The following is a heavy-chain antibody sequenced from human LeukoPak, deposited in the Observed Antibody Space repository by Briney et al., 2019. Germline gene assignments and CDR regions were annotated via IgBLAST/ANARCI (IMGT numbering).Heavy chain of an antibody. CDR1: GFTFSNFW. Sequence: GGSLRLSCAASGFTFSNFWMTWVRQAPGKGPEWLATIRQDGGDKWYVDSVKGRFTISRDNAKNSLYLQMNSLRAEDTAVYYCARYFDNTGYSWRRFDYWGQGALVTVSS. CDR3: ARYFDNTGYSWRRFDY. D-gene: IGHD3-22*01. CDR2: IRQDGGDK. V-gene: IGHV3-7*01. J-gene: IGHJ4*02.